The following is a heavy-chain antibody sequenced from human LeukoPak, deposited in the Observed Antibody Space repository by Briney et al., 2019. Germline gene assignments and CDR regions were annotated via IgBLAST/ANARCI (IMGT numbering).Heavy chain of an antibody. D-gene: IGHD3-22*01. V-gene: IGHV3-11*01. CDR3: AKYDSSGYSPSGFVY. CDR1: GFTFSDYY. Sequence: GGSLRLSCAASGFTFSDYYMSWIRQAPGKGLEWVSYISSSGSTIYYADSVKGRFTISRDNAKNSLYLQMNSPRAEDTAVYYCAKYDSSGYSPSGFVYWGQGTLVTVSS. J-gene: IGHJ4*02. CDR2: ISSSGSTI.